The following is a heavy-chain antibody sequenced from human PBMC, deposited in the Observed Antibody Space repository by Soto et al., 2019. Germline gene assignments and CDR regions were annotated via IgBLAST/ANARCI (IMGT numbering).Heavy chain of an antibody. Sequence: GVSLRLSWDASGLTFGGLDIHWVCQPSGKGLEWASSIGTAGVTYFAVSVKGRFTISRDNYKNTRFLQMNNLRVGDTAIYYCTKARPGRYCTTHPCYFPHVWGQGTTVTVSS. V-gene: IGHV3-13*01. J-gene: IGHJ6*02. CDR3: TKARPGRYCTTHPCYFPHV. CDR2: IGTAGVT. D-gene: IGHD1-1*01. CDR1: GLTFGGLD.